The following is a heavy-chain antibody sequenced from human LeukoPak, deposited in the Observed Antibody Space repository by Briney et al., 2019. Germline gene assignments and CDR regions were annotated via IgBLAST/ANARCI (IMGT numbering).Heavy chain of an antibody. J-gene: IGHJ4*02. D-gene: IGHD1-20*01. CDR2: ISYDGSNK. CDR3: AKLTGSGNFDY. CDR1: GFTFSSYA. V-gene: IGHV3-30*18. Sequence: PGRSLRLSCAASGFTFSSYAMHWVRQAPGKGLEGVAVISYDGSNKYYADSVKGRFTISRDNSKNTLYLQMNSLRAEDTAVYYCAKLTGSGNFDYWGQGTLVTVSS.